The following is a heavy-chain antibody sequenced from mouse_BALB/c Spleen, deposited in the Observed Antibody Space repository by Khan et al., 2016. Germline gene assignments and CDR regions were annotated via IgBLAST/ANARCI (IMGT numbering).Heavy chain of an antibody. V-gene: IGHV1-4*01. Sequence: QVQLQQSGAELARPGASVKMSCKASGYTFTSYTMHWVKQGPGQGLEWIGYVIPSNAYTNYNQKFKDKATLTADKSSSTAYMQLSSLTSEDSAVXSCAREGWLLGYFDYWGQGTTLTVSS. D-gene: IGHD2-3*01. CDR3: AREGWLLGYFDY. CDR1: GYTFTSYT. CDR2: VIPSNAYT. J-gene: IGHJ2*01.